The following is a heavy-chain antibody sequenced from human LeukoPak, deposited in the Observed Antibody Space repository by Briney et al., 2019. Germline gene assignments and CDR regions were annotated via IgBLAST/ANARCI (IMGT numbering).Heavy chain of an antibody. J-gene: IGHJ4*02. CDR3: AKPQQLARTSTYYFDY. CDR1: GFTFSSYA. CDR2: ISGSGGST. Sequence: GGSLRLSCAASGFTFSSYAMSWVRQAPGKGLEWVSAISGSGGSTYYADSVKGRFTISRDNSKKTLYLQMNSLRAEDTAVYYYAKPQQLARTSTYYFDYWGQGTLVTVSS. D-gene: IGHD6-13*01. V-gene: IGHV3-23*01.